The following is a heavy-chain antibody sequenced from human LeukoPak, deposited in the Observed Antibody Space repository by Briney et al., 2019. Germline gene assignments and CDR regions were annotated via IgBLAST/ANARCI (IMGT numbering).Heavy chain of an antibody. J-gene: IGHJ4*02. D-gene: IGHD4-23*01. Sequence: EASVKVTCNASGYTFTSYGISWVRQAPGQGLEWMGWISAYSGNTNYAQKLQGRVTMTTDTSTSTAYMDLRSLRSDDTAVYYCARDGSTVGGDYWGQGTLVTVSS. CDR2: ISAYSGNT. V-gene: IGHV1-18*01. CDR3: ARDGSTVGGDY. CDR1: GYTFTSYG.